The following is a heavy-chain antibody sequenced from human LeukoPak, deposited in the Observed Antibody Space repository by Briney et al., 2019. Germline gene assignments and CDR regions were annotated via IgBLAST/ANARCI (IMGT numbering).Heavy chain of an antibody. D-gene: IGHD2-21*01. Sequence: GGSLRLSCAASGFPFSSYGMHWVRQAPGKGLEWVARLVYDERNDYANSVKGRFTISRDNSKNTLYLQMDNLRVDDMAVYYCARDLSAAYDFWGQGILVTVSS. J-gene: IGHJ4*02. CDR1: GFPFSSYG. CDR2: LVYDERN. V-gene: IGHV3-33*01. CDR3: ARDLSAAYDF.